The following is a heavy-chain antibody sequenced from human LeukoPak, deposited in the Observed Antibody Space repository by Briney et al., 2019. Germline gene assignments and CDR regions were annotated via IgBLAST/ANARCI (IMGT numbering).Heavy chain of an antibody. D-gene: IGHD5-24*01. CDR2: IYHSGST. V-gene: IGHV4-31*03. J-gene: IGHJ4*01. CDR1: GGSITSGAHD. CDR3: ARVRWLQILQYFVS. Sequence: SETLSLTCTVSGGSITSGAHDWSWIRQHSGKGLEWIGYIYHSGSTYYNPSLKSRVSISVDTSKNQFSLKLSSVTAADTAVYYCARVRWLQILQYFVSWSQGSLVTVSS.